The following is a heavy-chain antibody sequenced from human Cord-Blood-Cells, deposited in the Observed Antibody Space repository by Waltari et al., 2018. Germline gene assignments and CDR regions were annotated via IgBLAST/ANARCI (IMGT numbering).Heavy chain of an antibody. J-gene: IGHJ4*02. CDR1: GGTFSSYA. CDR3: ARDRRSWGSSWSYYFDY. D-gene: IGHD6-13*01. V-gene: IGHV1-69*01. CDR2: SIPILGTA. Sequence: QVQLVQSGAEVKKPGSSVKVSCKASGGTFSSYAISWVRQAPGQGLEWMGGSIPILGTANYAQKFQGRVTITADESTSTAYMELSSLRSEDTAVYYCARDRRSWGSSWSYYFDYWGQGTLVTVSS.